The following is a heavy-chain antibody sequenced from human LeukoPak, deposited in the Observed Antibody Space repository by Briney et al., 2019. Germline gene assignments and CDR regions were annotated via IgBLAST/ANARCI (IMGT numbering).Heavy chain of an antibody. CDR3: ARGPGGFTGYHGELPDY. CDR1: GYTSTDYY. V-gene: IGHV1-2*02. D-gene: IGHD5-12*01. J-gene: IGHJ4*02. CDR2: INPNSGGT. Sequence: ASVKVSCKASGYTSTDYYMHWVRQAPGQGLEWMGWINPNSGGTNYVQKFQGRVTMTRDTSISTAYMELSRLRSDDTAVFYCARGPGGFTGYHGELPDYWGREPWSPSPQ.